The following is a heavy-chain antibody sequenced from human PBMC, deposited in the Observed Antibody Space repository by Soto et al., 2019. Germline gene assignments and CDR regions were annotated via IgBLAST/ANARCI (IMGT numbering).Heavy chain of an antibody. CDR1: GGTFSSYA. D-gene: IGHD1-26*01. CDR2: IIPIFGTA. Sequence: QVQLVQSGAEVKKPGSSVKVSCKASGGTFSSYAISWVRQAPGQGLEWMGGIIPIFGTANYAQKFQGRVTITADESTSTAYMELSSLRSEDTAVYYCAREXXXGRXGXYXXAYFDYWGQGTLVTVSS. J-gene: IGHJ4*02. V-gene: IGHV1-69*12. CDR3: AREXXXGRXGXYXXAYFDY.